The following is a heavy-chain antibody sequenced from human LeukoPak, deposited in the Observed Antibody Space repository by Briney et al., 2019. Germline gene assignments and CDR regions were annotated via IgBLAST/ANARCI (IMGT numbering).Heavy chain of an antibody. CDR2: IYYSGST. CDR1: GGSISSYY. J-gene: IGHJ4*02. V-gene: IGHV4-59*01. CDR3: ARGFDSKSTYFDY. D-gene: IGHD5-12*01. Sequence: PSETLSLTCTVSGGSISSYYWSWIRQPPGKGLEWIGYIYYSGSTNYNPSLKRRVTISVDTSKNQFSLKLRSVTAADTAVYYCARGFDSKSTYFDYWGQGTLVTVSS.